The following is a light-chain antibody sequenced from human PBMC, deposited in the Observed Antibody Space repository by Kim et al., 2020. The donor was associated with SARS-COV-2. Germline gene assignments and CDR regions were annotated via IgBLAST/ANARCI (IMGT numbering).Light chain of an antibody. J-gene: IGLJ2*01. V-gene: IGLV2-23*02. CDR2: EVN. CDR1: SSDVGSYNL. Sequence: QSALTQPASVSGSPGQSITISCTGTSSDVGSYNLVSWYQQHPGKAPKLMIYEVNKRPSGVSNRFSGSKSGNTASLTISGLQAEDEADYYCCSCAGSSTYVVFGGGTQLTVL. CDR3: CSCAGSSTYVV.